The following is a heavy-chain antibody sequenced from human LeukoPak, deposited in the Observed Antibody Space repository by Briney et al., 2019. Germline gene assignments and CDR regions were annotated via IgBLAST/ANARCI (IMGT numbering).Heavy chain of an antibody. J-gene: IGHJ5*02. V-gene: IGHV3-30-3*01. CDR1: GFTFSSYA. Sequence: GGSLRLSCAASGFTFSSYAMPWVRQAPGMGLEWVAVISYDGSNKYYADSVKGRFTISRDNSKNTLYLQMNSLRAEDTAVYYCARRSGRWLHQRRDNWFDPWGQGTLVTVSS. D-gene: IGHD3-10*01. CDR2: ISYDGSNK. CDR3: ARRSGRWLHQRRDNWFDP.